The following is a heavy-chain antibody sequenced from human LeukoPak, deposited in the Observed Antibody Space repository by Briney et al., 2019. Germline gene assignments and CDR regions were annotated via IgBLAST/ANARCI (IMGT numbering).Heavy chain of an antibody. D-gene: IGHD2-2*01. Sequence: PSETLSLTCTVSGGSISSYYWSWIRQPPGKGLEWIGYIYYSGSTNYNPSLKSRVTISVDTSKNQFSLKLSSVTAADTAVYHCARRPFCSSTSCHAFDIWGQGTMVTVSS. CDR1: GGSISSYY. V-gene: IGHV4-59*08. CDR3: ARRPFCSSTSCHAFDI. J-gene: IGHJ3*02. CDR2: IYYSGST.